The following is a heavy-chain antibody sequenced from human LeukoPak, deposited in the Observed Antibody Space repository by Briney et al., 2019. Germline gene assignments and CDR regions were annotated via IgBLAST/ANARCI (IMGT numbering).Heavy chain of an antibody. CDR2: IYHSGST. V-gene: IGHV4-38-2*01. J-gene: IGHJ3*02. D-gene: IGHD1-26*01. CDR3: ARARGYSTSYDPFDI. Sequence: SETLSLTCAVSGYSISSGYYWGWIRQPPGKGLEWIGSIYHSGSTYYNPSLKSRVTISVDTSKNQFSLKLSSVTAADTAVHYCARARGYSTSYDPFDIWGQGTMVTVSS. CDR1: GYSISSGYY.